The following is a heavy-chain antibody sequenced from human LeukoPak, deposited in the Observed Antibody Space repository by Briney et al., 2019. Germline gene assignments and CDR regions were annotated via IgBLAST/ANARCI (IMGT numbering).Heavy chain of an antibody. J-gene: IGHJ4*02. CDR2: IFASGST. D-gene: IGHD1-26*01. V-gene: IGHV4-4*07. Sequence: PSETLSLTCTVSGGSISSYYWSWIRQPAGKGLEWVGRIFASGSTNYNPSLRSRVTMSVDTSKNQFSLKLRSVTDADTAMYYCVRGIVGTTRHFDFWGQGTLVTVSS. CDR1: GGSISSYY. CDR3: VRGIVGTTRHFDF.